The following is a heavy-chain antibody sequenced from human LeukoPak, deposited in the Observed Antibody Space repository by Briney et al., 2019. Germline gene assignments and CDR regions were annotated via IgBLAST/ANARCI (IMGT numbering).Heavy chain of an antibody. CDR3: ARDLYSSSSQPYSY. V-gene: IGHV1-2*02. D-gene: IGHD6-6*01. CDR1: GYTFTGYY. Sequence: ASVKVSCKASGYTFTGYYMHWVRQAPGQGLEWMGWINPNSGGTNYAQKFQGRVTMTRDTSISTAYMELSRLRSDDTAVYYCARDLYSSSSQPYSYWGQGTLVTVSS. CDR2: INPNSGGT. J-gene: IGHJ4*02.